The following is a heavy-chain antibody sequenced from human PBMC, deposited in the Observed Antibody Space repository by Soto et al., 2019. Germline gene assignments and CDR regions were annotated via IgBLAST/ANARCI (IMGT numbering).Heavy chain of an antibody. CDR1: GFIFSDYY. D-gene: IGHD4-17*01. CDR2: ISGNGRII. V-gene: IGHV3-11*01. CDR3: ARDFDADSRTDLDY. Sequence: QVQLVESGGGLVKPGGSLRLSCATSGFIFSDYYMHWIRQAPGKGLEWISYISGNGRIIQYADSAKGRFIISRDNAQNSLYLQLNSLRAEDTALYFCARDFDADSRTDLDYWGQGTLVTVSS. J-gene: IGHJ4*02.